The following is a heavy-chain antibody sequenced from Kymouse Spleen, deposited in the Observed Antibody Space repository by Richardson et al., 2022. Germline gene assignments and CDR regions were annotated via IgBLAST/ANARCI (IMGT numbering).Heavy chain of an antibody. Sequence: EVQLVESGGGLVKPGGSLRLSCAASGFTFSSYSMNWVRQAPGKGLEWVSSISSSSSYIYYADSVKGRFTISRDNAKNSLYLQMNSLRAEDTAVYYCATPYSSSWYFDLWGRGTLVTVSS. CDR3: ATPYSSSWYFDL. D-gene: IGHD6-13*01. J-gene: IGHJ2*01. V-gene: IGHV3-21*03. CDR2: ISSSSSYI. CDR1: GFTFSSYS.